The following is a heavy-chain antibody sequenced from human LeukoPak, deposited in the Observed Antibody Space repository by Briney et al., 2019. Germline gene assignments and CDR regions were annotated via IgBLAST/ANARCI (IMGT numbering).Heavy chain of an antibody. J-gene: IGHJ5*02. Sequence: PSETLSLTCAVYGGSFSGYYWSWIRQPPGKGLEWIGEINHSGSTNYNPSLKSRVTISVDTSKNQFSLKLSSVTAADTAVYYCAGAVYDFGYPGWFDPWGQGTLVTVSS. D-gene: IGHD3-3*01. V-gene: IGHV4-34*01. CDR3: AGAVYDFGYPGWFDP. CDR2: INHSGST. CDR1: GGSFSGYY.